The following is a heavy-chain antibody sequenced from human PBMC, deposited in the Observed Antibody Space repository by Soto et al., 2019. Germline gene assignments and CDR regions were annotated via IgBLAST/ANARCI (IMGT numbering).Heavy chain of an antibody. CDR2: INDRGSI. CDR3: ARESHDMLTGPPWVWYFDL. Sequence: QVQLQQWGAGPLRPLETLSLTCGVSGGSFSGYYWAWIRQSPGKGLEWIGEINDRGSINYNPSLKSRVSISVDTSKNHYSLNLRSLTAADTAVYYCARESHDMLTGPPWVWYFDLWGRGTLVTVSS. CDR1: GGSFSGYY. V-gene: IGHV4-34*01. D-gene: IGHD3-9*01. J-gene: IGHJ2*01.